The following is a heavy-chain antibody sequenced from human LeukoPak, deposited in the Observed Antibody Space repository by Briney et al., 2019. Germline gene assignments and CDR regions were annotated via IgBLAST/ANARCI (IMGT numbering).Heavy chain of an antibody. Sequence: SETLSLTCTVSGGSISSYYWSWIRQPAGKGLEWIGRIYTSGSTNYNLSLKSRVTKSVDTSKNQFSLKLSSVTAADTAVYYCARVNYYDSSGLNYYYYGMDVWGQGTTVTVSS. D-gene: IGHD3-22*01. CDR3: ARVNYYDSSGLNYYYYGMDV. J-gene: IGHJ6*02. CDR2: IYTSGST. CDR1: GGSISSYY. V-gene: IGHV4-4*07.